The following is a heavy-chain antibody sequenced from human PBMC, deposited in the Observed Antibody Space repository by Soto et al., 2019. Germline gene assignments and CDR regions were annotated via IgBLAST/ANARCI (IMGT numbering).Heavy chain of an antibody. CDR2: IWYDGSYK. Sequence: QVQVVESGGGVVQPGRSLRLSCAASGFTFSSSGMHWVRQATGKGLQWLAVIWYDGSYKYNADSVKGRFTISRDNSKNMLYLQMNSLRAEDTAVYYCARGNWKYGYFDYWGQETLVAVS. D-gene: IGHD1-7*01. V-gene: IGHV3-33*01. CDR1: GFTFSSSG. CDR3: ARGNWKYGYFDY. J-gene: IGHJ4*02.